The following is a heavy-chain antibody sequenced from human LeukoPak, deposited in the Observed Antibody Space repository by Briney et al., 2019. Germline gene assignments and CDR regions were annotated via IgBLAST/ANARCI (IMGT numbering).Heavy chain of an antibody. Sequence: PSETLSLTCTVSGGSISSYYWSWIRQPPGKGLEWIGYIYYSGSTNYNPSLKSRVTISVDTSKNQFSLKLSSVTAADTAVYYCARAPRYSGGDYWGQGTLVTVSS. CDR3: ARAPRYSGGDY. J-gene: IGHJ4*02. D-gene: IGHD1-26*01. V-gene: IGHV4-59*01. CDR2: IYYSGST. CDR1: GGSISSYY.